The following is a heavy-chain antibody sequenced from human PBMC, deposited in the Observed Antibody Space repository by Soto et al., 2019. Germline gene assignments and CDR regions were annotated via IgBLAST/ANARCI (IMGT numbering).Heavy chain of an antibody. CDR1: GYTFTTYA. D-gene: IGHD6-6*01. J-gene: IGHJ5*02. V-gene: IGHV1-3*01. CDR3: ARDLYSSSAPFDP. Sequence: ASVKVSCKASGYTFTTYAIHWVRQAPGERLEWMGWINAGNGDTKYSQQFQGRVTITRDTSASTVYMELTSLRSEDTAVYYCARDLYSSSAPFDPWGQGTLVTVSS. CDR2: INAGNGDT.